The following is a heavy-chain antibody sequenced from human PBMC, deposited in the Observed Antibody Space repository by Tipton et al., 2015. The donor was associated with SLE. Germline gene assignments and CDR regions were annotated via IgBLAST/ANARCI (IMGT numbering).Heavy chain of an antibody. CDR2: IYYTGNT. J-gene: IGHJ4*02. V-gene: IGHV4-59*08. Sequence: TLSLTCTVSGGSISNYYWNWIRQPPGKGLEWIGHIYYTGNTNYNPSLESRVTISVDTSKNQFSLKLTSVTAADTAVYYCARVSCSSISCYVDFWGQGTLVTVSS. CDR1: GGSISNYY. D-gene: IGHD2-2*01. CDR3: ARVSCSSISCYVDF.